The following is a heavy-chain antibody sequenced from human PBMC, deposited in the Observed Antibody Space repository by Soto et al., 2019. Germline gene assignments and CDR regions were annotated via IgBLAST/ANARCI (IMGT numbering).Heavy chain of an antibody. Sequence: EVQLVESGGGLVKPGGSLRLSCAASGFTFRNAWMSWVRQAPGKGLEWVGRIKSKTDGGTTDYAAPVKGRFTISRDDSKNTLYLQMNSLKTEDTAVYYCTTEIAAAGTLFDYWGQGTLVTVSS. D-gene: IGHD6-13*01. CDR1: GFTFRNAW. J-gene: IGHJ4*02. CDR3: TTEIAAAGTLFDY. V-gene: IGHV3-15*01. CDR2: IKSKTDGGTT.